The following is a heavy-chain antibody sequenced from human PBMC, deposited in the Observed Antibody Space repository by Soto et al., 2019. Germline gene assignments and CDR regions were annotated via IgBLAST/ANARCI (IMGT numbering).Heavy chain of an antibody. D-gene: IGHD4-4*01. V-gene: IGHV3-30*18. CDR3: AKEWSTVTTLVYYYYYGMDV. Sequence: GGSLRLSCAASGFTFSSYGMHWVRQAPGKGLEWVAVISYDGSNKYYAGSVKGRFTISRDNSKNTLYLQMNSLRAEDTAVYYCAKEWSTVTTLVYYYYYGMDVWGQGTTVTVSS. CDR2: ISYDGSNK. J-gene: IGHJ6*02. CDR1: GFTFSSYG.